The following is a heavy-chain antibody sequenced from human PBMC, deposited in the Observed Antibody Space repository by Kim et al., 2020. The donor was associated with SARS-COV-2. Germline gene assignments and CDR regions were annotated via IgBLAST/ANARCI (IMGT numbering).Heavy chain of an antibody. J-gene: IGHJ5*02. CDR2: INHSGST. CDR3: ARNRYSSSWYGIRNWFDP. D-gene: IGHD6-13*01. Sequence: SETLSLTCPVYGGSFSGYYWSWIRQPPGKGLEWIGEINHSGSTNYNPSLKSRVTISVDTSKNQFSLKLSSVTAADTAVYYCARNRYSSSWYGIRNWFDPWGQGTLVTVSS. CDR1: GGSFSGYY. V-gene: IGHV4-34*01.